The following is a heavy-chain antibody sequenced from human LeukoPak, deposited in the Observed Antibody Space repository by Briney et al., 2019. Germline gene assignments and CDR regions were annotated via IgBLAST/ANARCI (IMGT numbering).Heavy chain of an antibody. Sequence: SETLSLTCTVSGGSIRSYYWSWVRQPPGKGLEYIGHIYYTGSTDYNPSLNSRVTMSLDTSKHQFSLKLSSVTAADTALYSCARFSAHQLRSGYYYYMDVWGKGTTVTVSS. V-gene: IGHV4-59*01. CDR3: ARFSAHQLRSGYYYYMDV. J-gene: IGHJ6*03. D-gene: IGHD2-2*01. CDR2: IYYTGST. CDR1: GGSIRSYY.